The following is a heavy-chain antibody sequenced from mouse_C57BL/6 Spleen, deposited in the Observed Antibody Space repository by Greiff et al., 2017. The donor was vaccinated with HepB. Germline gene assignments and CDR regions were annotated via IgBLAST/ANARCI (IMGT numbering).Heavy chain of an antibody. Sequence: QVQLKESGAELVKPGASVKLSCKASGYTFTEYTIHWVKQRSGQGLEWIGWFYPGSGSIKYNEKFKDKATLTADKSSSTVYMELSRLISEDSAVYFCARHEDGCYAMDYWGQGTSVTVSS. CDR2: FYPGSGSI. CDR1: GYTFTEYT. CDR3: ARHEDGCYAMDY. V-gene: IGHV1-62-2*01. J-gene: IGHJ4*01. D-gene: IGHD2-2*01.